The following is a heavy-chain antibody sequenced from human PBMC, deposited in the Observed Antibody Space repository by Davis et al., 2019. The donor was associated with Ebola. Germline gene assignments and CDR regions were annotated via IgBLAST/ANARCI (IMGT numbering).Heavy chain of an antibody. Sequence: GESLKISCVASGFSFSSSTMNWVRQAPGKGLEWVASIGSTGSYIYDADSLRGRFTISRDNAKSSLYLQMNSLRAEDTAVYYCAKDRGLQWYYFDSWGQGTLLTVSS. D-gene: IGHD4-23*01. J-gene: IGHJ4*02. CDR1: GFSFSSST. CDR2: IGSTGSYI. V-gene: IGHV3-21*01. CDR3: AKDRGLQWYYFDS.